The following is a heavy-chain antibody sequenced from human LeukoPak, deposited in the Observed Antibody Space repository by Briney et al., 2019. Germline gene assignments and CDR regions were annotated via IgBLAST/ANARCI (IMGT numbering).Heavy chain of an antibody. V-gene: IGHV4-39*01. J-gene: IGHJ5*02. Sequence: SETLSLTCTVSGGSISSSSYYWGWIRQPPGKGLEWIGSIYYSGSTYYNPSLKSRVTISVDTSKNPFSLKLSPVTAADTAVYYCASEHSSSWYGAVSDWFDPWGQGTLVTVSS. D-gene: IGHD6-13*01. CDR1: GGSISSSSYY. CDR3: ASEHSSSWYGAVSDWFDP. CDR2: IYYSGST.